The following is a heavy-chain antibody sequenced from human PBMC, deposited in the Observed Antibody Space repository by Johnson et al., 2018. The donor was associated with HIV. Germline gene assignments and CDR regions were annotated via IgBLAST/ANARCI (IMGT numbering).Heavy chain of an antibody. J-gene: IGHJ3*02. D-gene: IGHD6-13*01. Sequence: VQLVESGGGVVQPGRSLRLSCAASGFTFSSYAMHWVRQAPAKGLEWVASISYDGTNQNYADSVKRRFTISRDNSKNTLYLQMNSLRAGDTAVYYCSRGGRATAGQVDGLDIWGKGTMVTVSS. CDR3: SRGGRATAGQVDGLDI. CDR1: GFTFSSYA. V-gene: IGHV3-30*14. CDR2: ISYDGTNQ.